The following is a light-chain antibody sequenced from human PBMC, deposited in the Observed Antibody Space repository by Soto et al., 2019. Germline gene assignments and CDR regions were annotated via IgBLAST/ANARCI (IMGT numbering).Light chain of an antibody. CDR2: AAF. CDR1: QGIRSY. Sequence: DIQLTQSPSFLSASVGDRVTITCRARQGIRSYLAWYQQKPGKAPKLLIYAAFTLQSGVPSRFKGSGTGTEFTLTISSLQPEDFATYYCQQLNSYPVTFGQGTKVEIK. J-gene: IGKJ1*01. CDR3: QQLNSYPVT. V-gene: IGKV1-9*01.